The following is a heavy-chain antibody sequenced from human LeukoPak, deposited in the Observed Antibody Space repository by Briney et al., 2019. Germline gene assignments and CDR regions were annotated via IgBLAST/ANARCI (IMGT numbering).Heavy chain of an antibody. D-gene: IGHD6-19*01. V-gene: IGHV6-1*01. CDR1: GDSVSSNSAT. J-gene: IGHJ4*02. Sequence: SQTLSLTCAISGDSVSSNSATWNWIRQSPSRGLEWLGRTYYRSKWHYDYAVSVKSRVTIIPDTSRNQFSLQLNSVTPEDTAMYYCARREAGFDYWGQGTLVTVSS. CDR2: TYYRSKWHY. CDR3: ARREAGFDY.